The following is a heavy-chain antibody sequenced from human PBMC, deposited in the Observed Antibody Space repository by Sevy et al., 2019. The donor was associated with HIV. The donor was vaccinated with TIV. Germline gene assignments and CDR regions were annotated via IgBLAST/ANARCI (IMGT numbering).Heavy chain of an antibody. CDR1: GGSVSSYF. CDR2: IYYSGST. CDR3: ARESPYIAAAGKYYYYNGMDV. J-gene: IGHJ6*02. Sequence: SETLSLTCTVSGGSVSSYFWSWIRQPPGKGLEWIGYIYYSGSTDYNPSLKSRVTISLDTSKNQFSLRLSSVTAADTAVYYCARESPYIAAAGKYYYYNGMDVWGQGTTVTVSS. D-gene: IGHD6-13*01. V-gene: IGHV4-59*02.